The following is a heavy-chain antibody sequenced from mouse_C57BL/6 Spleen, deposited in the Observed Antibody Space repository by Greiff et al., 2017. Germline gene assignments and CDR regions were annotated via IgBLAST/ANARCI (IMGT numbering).Heavy chain of an antibody. CDR3: ARDYWSPYWYFDG. D-gene: IGHD2-13*01. CDR2: IYPRDGST. CDR1: GYTFTDHT. Sequence: VQLQQSDAELVKPGASVKISCKVSGYTFTDHTIPWLKQRPEQGLEWIGYIYPRDGSTKYNEKFKGKATLTGDKSSSTAYMQLNSLTSEDSAVYFCARDYWSPYWYFDGWGTGTTVTVSS. V-gene: IGHV1-78*01. J-gene: IGHJ1*03.